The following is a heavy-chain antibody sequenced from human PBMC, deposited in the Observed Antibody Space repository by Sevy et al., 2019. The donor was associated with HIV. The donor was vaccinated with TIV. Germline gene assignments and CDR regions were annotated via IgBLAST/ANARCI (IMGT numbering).Heavy chain of an antibody. V-gene: IGHV4-59*01. J-gene: IGHJ5*02. Sequence: SETLSLTCTVSGGSISSYYWSWIRQPPGKGLEWIGYIYYSGSTNYNPSLKSRVTISVDTSKNQFSLELSSVTAADTAVYYCARDKPSGFDPWGQGTLVTVSS. CDR1: GGSISSYY. D-gene: IGHD3-10*01. CDR3: ARDKPSGFDP. CDR2: IYYSGST.